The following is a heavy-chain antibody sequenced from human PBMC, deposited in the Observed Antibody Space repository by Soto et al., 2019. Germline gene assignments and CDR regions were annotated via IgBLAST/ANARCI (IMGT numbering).Heavy chain of an antibody. CDR2: IWHDGLKK. J-gene: IGHJ4*02. CDR3: ARDRGADAPIDF. Sequence: QVQLVESGGGVVQPERSLRLSCVASRFTFSDYGMHWVRQAPGKGLEWVAVIWHDGLKKDYVDSVKGRFTVSRDNSKNTLYLQMNSLGVEDTATYYCARDRGADAPIDFWGQGTLVTVSS. V-gene: IGHV3-33*01. CDR1: RFTFSDYG.